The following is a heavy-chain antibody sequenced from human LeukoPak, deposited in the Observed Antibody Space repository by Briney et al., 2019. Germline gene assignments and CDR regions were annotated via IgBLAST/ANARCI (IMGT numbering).Heavy chain of an antibody. CDR3: ARVLAYYDFWSGYSDY. CDR2: IGSSSSYI. D-gene: IGHD3-3*01. J-gene: IGHJ4*01. Sequence: GGSLRVSCAASGFTFSSYVMSWVRQAPGRGLEWVSSIGSSSSYIYYADSMKGRFTVSRDNAKKSLYLQMNSLRAEDTAVYYCARVLAYYDFWSGYSDYWGQGTLVTVSS. CDR1: GFTFSSYV. V-gene: IGHV3-21*01.